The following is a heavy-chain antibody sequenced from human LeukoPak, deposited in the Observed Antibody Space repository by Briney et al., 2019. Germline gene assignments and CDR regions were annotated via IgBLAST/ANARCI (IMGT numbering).Heavy chain of an antibody. CDR2: IIPILGIA. V-gene: IGHV1-69*04. Sequence: VASVKVSCKASGGTFSSYAISWVRQAPGQGLEWMGRIIPILGIANYAQKFKGRVTITADKSTSTAYMELSSLRSEDTAVYYCARETQYDFWSGYLSYWGQGTLVTVSS. CDR3: ARETQYDFWSGYLSY. J-gene: IGHJ4*02. D-gene: IGHD3-3*01. CDR1: GGTFSSYA.